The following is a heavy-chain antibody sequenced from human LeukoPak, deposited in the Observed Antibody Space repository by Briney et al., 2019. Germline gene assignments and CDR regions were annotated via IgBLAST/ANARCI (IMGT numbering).Heavy chain of an antibody. CDR3: ARATWIQLWLLF. Sequence: GASVKVSCKTSGYKFNDYYIHWVRQAPGQGLEWRGWVNPNSGGANYAQKFQGRVTMTRDTSISTAYMELSRLRSDDTAVYYCARATWIQLWLLFWGQGTLVTVSS. CDR2: VNPNSGGA. V-gene: IGHV1-2*02. D-gene: IGHD5-18*01. J-gene: IGHJ4*02. CDR1: GYKFNDYY.